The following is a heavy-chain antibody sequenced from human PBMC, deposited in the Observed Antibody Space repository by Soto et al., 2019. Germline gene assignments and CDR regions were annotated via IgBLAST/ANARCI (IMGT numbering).Heavy chain of an antibody. CDR3: ARDHSIAAAFTPLDY. D-gene: IGHD6-13*01. CDR2: ISAYNGNT. Sequence: ASVTVSCKASGYTFTSYGISWVRQAPGQGLEWMGWISAYNGNTNYAQKLQGRVTMTTDTSTSTAYMELRSLRSDDTAVYYCARDHSIAAAFTPLDYWGQGTLVTVPS. J-gene: IGHJ4*02. V-gene: IGHV1-18*01. CDR1: GYTFTSYG.